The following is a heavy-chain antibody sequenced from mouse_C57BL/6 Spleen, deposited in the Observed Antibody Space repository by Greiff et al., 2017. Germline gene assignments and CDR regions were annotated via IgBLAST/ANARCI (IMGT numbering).Heavy chain of an antibody. J-gene: IGHJ1*03. CDR2: IDPSDSYT. D-gene: IGHD1-2*01. V-gene: IGHV1-59*01. Sequence: QVQLQQPGAELVRPGTSVKLSCKASGYTFTSYWMHWVKQRPGQGLEWIGVIDPSDSYTNYNQKFKGKATLTVDTSSSTAYMQRSSLTSEDSAVYYCARRVLRPCWYFDVWGTGTTVTVSS. CDR1: GYTFTSYW. CDR3: ARRVLRPCWYFDV.